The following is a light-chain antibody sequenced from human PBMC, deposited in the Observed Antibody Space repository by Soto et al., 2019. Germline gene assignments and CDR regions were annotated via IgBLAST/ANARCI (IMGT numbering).Light chain of an antibody. V-gene: IGKV3-11*01. CDR1: QSVSRSY. J-gene: IGKJ1*01. CDR2: DAS. CDR3: QQSFNNPQT. Sequence: LSTPSPGTLSLTPGDSATLSCRASQSVSRSYIAWYQQKSGQAPRLLIYDASNRATGTPARFSGSGSGTDFTLTISSLEPEDSELYYCQQSFNNPQTFGQGTKVDIK.